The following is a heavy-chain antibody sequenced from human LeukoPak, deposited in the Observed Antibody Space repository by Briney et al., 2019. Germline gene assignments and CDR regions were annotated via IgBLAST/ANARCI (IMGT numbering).Heavy chain of an antibody. CDR3: ARDGFSCGGDCSSYYFDY. D-gene: IGHD2-21*02. V-gene: IGHV3-48*04. J-gene: IGHJ4*02. CDR2: ISSSSSTI. CDR1: GFTFSSFA. Sequence: GGSLRLSCAASGFTFSSFAMTWVRQAPGKGLEWVSYISSSSSTIYYADSVKGRFTISRDNAKNSLYLQMNSLRAEDTAVYYCARDGFSCGGDCSSYYFDYWGQGTLVTVSS.